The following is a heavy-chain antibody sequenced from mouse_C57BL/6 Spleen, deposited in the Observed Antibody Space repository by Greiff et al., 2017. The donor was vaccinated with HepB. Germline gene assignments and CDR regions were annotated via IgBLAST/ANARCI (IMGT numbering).Heavy chain of an antibody. V-gene: IGHV1-78*01. CDR2: IYPRDGST. D-gene: IGHD1-1*01. J-gene: IGHJ3*01. CDR3: AREDYYGSRSFAY. Sequence: QVQLQQSDAELVKPGASVKISCKVSSYTFTDHTIHWMKQRPEQGLEWIGYIYPRDGSTKYNENFKGKATLTADKSSSTAYMQLNSLTSEDSAVYFCAREDYYGSRSFAYWGQGTLVTVSA. CDR1: SYTFTDHT.